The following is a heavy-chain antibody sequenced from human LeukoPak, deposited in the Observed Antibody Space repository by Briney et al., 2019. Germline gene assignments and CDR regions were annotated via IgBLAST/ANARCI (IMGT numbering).Heavy chain of an antibody. V-gene: IGHV4-4*07. J-gene: IGHJ4*02. D-gene: IGHD6-6*01. CDR2: IYTSGST. CDR1: GGSISSYY. Sequence: SETLSLTCTVSGGSISSYYWSWIRQPAGKGLEWIGRIYTSGSTNYNPSLKSRVTISVDTSKNQFSLKLSSVTAADTAVYYCAKSIAARRAGYYFDYWGQGTLVTVSS. CDR3: AKSIAARRAGYYFDY.